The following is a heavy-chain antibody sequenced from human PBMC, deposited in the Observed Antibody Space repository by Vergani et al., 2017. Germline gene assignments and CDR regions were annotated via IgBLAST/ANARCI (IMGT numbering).Heavy chain of an antibody. CDR3: ARDRGKSGIAVXMDV. Sequence: EVQLVESGGGLVKPGGSLRLSCAASGFTFSSYSMNWVRQAPGKGLEWVSSISSSSSYIYYADSVKGRFTISRDNAKNSLYLQMNSLRAEDTAVYYCARDRGKSGIAVXMDVWGQGTTVTVSS. V-gene: IGHV3-21*01. D-gene: IGHD6-19*01. J-gene: IGHJ6*02. CDR2: ISSSSSYI. CDR1: GFTFSSYS.